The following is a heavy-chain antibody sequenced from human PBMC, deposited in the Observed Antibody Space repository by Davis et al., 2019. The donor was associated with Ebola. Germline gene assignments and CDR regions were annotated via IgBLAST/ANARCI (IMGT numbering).Heavy chain of an antibody. J-gene: IGHJ4*02. CDR1: GDSVFGNNGG. CDR3: ARARWDLSKGSDY. D-gene: IGHD1-26*01. Sequence: HSQTLSLTCAISGDSVFGNNGGWNWIRQAPSRGLEWLGRTYYSSKWYNDFAVSVRSRITINPEISKNQFSLHLNSVTPEDTAVYYCARARWDLSKGSDYWGQGTLVSVSS. CDR2: TYYSSKWYN. V-gene: IGHV6-1*01.